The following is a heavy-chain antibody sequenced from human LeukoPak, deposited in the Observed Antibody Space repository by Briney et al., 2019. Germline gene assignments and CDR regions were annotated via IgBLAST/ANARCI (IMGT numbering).Heavy chain of an antibody. V-gene: IGHV4-38-2*01. Sequence: PSETLSLTCGVSGYSISSGYYWGWIRQPPGKGLEWIGTNYHNGGTFYNSSLKSRVTVSVDTPKNQSSLKVNSVTAADTAVYYCARHSGSTGLDYWGQGTLVTVSS. CDR1: GYSISSGYY. J-gene: IGHJ4*02. CDR3: ARHSGSTGLDY. D-gene: IGHD1-26*01. CDR2: NYHNGGT.